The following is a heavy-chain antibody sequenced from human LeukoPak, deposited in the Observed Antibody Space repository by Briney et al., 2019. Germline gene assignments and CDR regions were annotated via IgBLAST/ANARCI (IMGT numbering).Heavy chain of an antibody. D-gene: IGHD2-2*01. J-gene: IGHJ4*02. CDR1: GFTFSSYP. Sequence: SGGSLRLSCVASGFTFSSYPMNWVRQAPGKGLEWVSYISSGSSYINYAESVKGRFTISRDNANNSLYLQMNSLRVEDTAVYYCVRGCGRASCPYFFDSWGQGTLVTVS. CDR2: ISSGSSYI. CDR3: VRGCGRASCPYFFDS. V-gene: IGHV3-21*01.